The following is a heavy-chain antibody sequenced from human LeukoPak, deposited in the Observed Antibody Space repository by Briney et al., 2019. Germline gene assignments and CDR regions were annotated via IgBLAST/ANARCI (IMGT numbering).Heavy chain of an antibody. J-gene: IGHJ2*01. V-gene: IGHV3-9*01. CDR1: GFIYEDYA. Sequence: PGRSLRLSCAASGFIYEDYAMHWVRQVPGKGLEWVSGISWNSGSIGYADSVKGRFTISRDNAKNSLYLQMNSLRAEDTAFYYCTKDIFDFGGYFDLWGRGTLVTVSS. CDR2: ISWNSGSI. D-gene: IGHD3-16*01. CDR3: TKDIFDFGGYFDL.